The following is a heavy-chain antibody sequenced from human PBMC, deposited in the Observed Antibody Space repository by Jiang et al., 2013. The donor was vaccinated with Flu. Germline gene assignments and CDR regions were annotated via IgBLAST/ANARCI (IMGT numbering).Heavy chain of an antibody. CDR1: GFTFSSYG. Sequence: RLSCAASGFTFSSYGMHWVRQAPGKGLEWVAVISYDGSNKYYADSVKGRFTISRDNSKNTLYLQMNSLRAEDTAVYYCAKVGREVGAGRYYYYGMDVWGQGTTVTVSS. V-gene: IGHV3-30*18. J-gene: IGHJ6*02. CDR3: AKVGREVGAGRYYYYGMDV. D-gene: IGHD1-26*01. CDR2: ISYDGSNK.